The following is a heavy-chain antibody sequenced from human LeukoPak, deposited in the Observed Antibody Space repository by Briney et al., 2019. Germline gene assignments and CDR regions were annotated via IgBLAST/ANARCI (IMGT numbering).Heavy chain of an antibody. Sequence: PSETLSLTCTVSGGSISSGGYYWSWIRQPPGKGLEWIGYIYYSGSTNYNPSLKSRVTISVDTSKNQFSLKLSSVAAADTAVYYCARHIRPVSRRQQLTQGEDWGQGTLVTVSS. V-gene: IGHV4-61*08. CDR1: GGSISSGGYY. CDR3: ARHIRPVSRRQQLTQGED. CDR2: IYYSGST. D-gene: IGHD6-13*01. J-gene: IGHJ4*02.